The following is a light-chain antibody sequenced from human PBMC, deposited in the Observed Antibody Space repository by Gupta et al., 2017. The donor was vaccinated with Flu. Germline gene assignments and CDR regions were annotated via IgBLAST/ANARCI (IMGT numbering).Light chain of an antibody. Sequence: AIQTTLSPSSLSASVGDRVTITCRASQGNRNDLGWYQQKPGKAPKLLIYPASSLQSGVPSRFRVSRSDTEFTLTISILQPEDSATYYCLQDYNYQWTFGQGTKVEIK. CDR3: LQDYNYQWT. CDR2: PAS. V-gene: IGKV1-6*01. J-gene: IGKJ1*01. CDR1: QGNRND.